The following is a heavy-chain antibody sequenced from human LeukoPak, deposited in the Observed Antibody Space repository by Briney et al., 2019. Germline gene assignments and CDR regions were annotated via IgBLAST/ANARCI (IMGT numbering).Heavy chain of an antibody. D-gene: IGHD1-26*01. CDR3: AVVGDTTGSDY. CDR1: GYIFTNYG. V-gene: IGHV1-18*01. J-gene: IGHJ4*02. Sequence: ASVKVSCKASGYIFTNYGISWVRQAPGQGLEWMGWINVYNGNTIYAQKLQGRVTMTTDTSTSTAYMELSSLRSEDTAVYYCAVVGDTTGSDYWGQGTLVTVSS. CDR2: INVYNGNT.